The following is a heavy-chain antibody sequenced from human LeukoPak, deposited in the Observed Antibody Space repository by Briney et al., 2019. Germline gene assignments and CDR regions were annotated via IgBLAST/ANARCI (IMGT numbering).Heavy chain of an antibody. D-gene: IGHD3-10*01. CDR3: ARRPGLNEAFDI. J-gene: IGHJ3*02. Sequence: PSETLSLTCTVSGGSISSSSYYWGWIRQPPGKGLEWIGSIYYSGSTYYNPSLKSRVTISVDTSKNQFSLKLSSVTAADTAVYYCARRPGLNEAFDIWGQGTMVTVSS. CDR2: IYYSGST. V-gene: IGHV4-39*01. CDR1: GGSISSSSYY.